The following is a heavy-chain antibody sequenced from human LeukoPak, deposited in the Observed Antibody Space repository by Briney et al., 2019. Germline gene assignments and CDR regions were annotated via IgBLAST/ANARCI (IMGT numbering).Heavy chain of an antibody. CDR1: GGSISSGDYY. Sequence: SQTLSLTCTVSGGSISSGDYYWSWIRQPPGKGLEWIGYMYYSGSTYYNPSLKSRATISVDTSKNQFSLKLSSVTAADTGVYYCARGRKAAGGWVVYHYYFDYWGQGTLVAVSA. D-gene: IGHD2-15*01. J-gene: IGHJ4*02. CDR3: ARGRKAAGGWVVYHYYFDY. V-gene: IGHV4-30-4*01. CDR2: MYYSGST.